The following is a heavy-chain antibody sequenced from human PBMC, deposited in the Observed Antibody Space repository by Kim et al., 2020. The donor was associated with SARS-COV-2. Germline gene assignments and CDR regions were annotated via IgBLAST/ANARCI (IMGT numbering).Heavy chain of an antibody. CDR3: AKAQGTKGAFYDILTGYYSVDY. J-gene: IGHJ4*02. V-gene: IGHV3-23*01. CDR1: GFTFSSYA. Sequence: GGSLRLSCAASGFTFSSYAMSWVRQAPGKGLEWVSAISGSGGSTYYADSVKGRFTISRDNSKNTLYLQMNSLRAEDTAVYYCAKAQGTKGAFYDILTGYYSVDYWGQGTLVTVSS. D-gene: IGHD3-9*01. CDR2: ISGSGGST.